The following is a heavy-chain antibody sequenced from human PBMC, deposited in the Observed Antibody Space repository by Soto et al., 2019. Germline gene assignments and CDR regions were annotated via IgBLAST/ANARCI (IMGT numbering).Heavy chain of an antibody. CDR2: INAGNGNT. CDR3: AREVEGVVPAAMRHYYYYYMDV. CDR1: GYTFTSYA. Sequence: ASVKVSCKASGYTFTSYAMHWVRQAPGQRLEWMGWINAGNGNTKYSQKFQGRVTITRDTSTSTAYMELSSLRSDDTAVYYCAREVEGVVPAAMRHYYYYYMDVWGKGTTVTVSS. J-gene: IGHJ6*03. D-gene: IGHD2-2*01. V-gene: IGHV1-3*01.